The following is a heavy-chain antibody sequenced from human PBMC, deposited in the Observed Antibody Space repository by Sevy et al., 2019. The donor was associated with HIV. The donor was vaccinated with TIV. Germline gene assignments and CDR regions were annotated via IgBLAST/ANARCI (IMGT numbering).Heavy chain of an antibody. D-gene: IGHD3-3*01. J-gene: IGHJ4*02. CDR2: ISDDSRYI. V-gene: IGHV3-21*04. CDR1: GFTFRTYS. Sequence: GGSLRLSCAASGFTFRTYSMNWVRQAPGKGLEWLSSISDDSRYIYYSDSVKGRLTISRANAKNFLFLQMNNLRVEDTAIYYCARDFTVFGVVSGIDYWGQGNLVTVSS. CDR3: ARDFTVFGVVSGIDY.